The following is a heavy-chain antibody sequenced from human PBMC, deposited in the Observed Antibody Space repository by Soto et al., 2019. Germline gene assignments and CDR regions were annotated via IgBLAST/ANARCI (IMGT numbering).Heavy chain of an antibody. CDR1: GASISSTSYY. V-gene: IGHV4-39*01. D-gene: IGHD3-10*01. J-gene: IGHJ4*02. CDR2: IYYSGIT. CDR3: ARLQGSYYYGSGSYLYYFDY. Sequence: SETLSLTCTVSGASISSTSYYLGWIRQPPGKGLEWIGTIYYSGITYYNPSLKSRVTISVDTSKNQFSLKLSSVTAADTALYYCARLQGSYYYGSGSYLYYFDYWGPGTLVTVSS.